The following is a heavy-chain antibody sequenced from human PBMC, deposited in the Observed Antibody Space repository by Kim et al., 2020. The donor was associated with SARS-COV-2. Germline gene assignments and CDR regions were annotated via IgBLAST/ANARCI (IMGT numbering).Heavy chain of an antibody. J-gene: IGHJ4*02. CDR1: GFTFSSYA. V-gene: IGHV3-23*01. Sequence: GGSLRLSCAASGFTFSSYAMSWVRQAPGKGLEWVSGISGRGGTPYYADSVKGRFTISRDNSKNTLYLQMNSLRAEDTALYYCAKDRDFGDFDYWGQGTLVTLSS. CDR2: ISGRGGTP. CDR3: AKDRDFGDFDY. D-gene: IGHD4-17*01.